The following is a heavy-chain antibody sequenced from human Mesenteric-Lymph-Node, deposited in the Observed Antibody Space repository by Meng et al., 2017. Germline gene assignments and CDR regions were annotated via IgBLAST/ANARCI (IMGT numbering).Heavy chain of an antibody. J-gene: IGHJ4*02. Sequence: GESLKIPCAASGFTFDDYTMHWVRQAPGKGLEWVSLISWDGGSTYYADSVKGRFTISRDNSKNSLYLQMNSLRTEDTALYYCAKDADYRRIVGATTFDYWGQGTLVTVSS. CDR2: ISWDGGST. V-gene: IGHV3-43*01. CDR1: GFTFDDYT. CDR3: AKDADYRRIVGATTFDY. D-gene: IGHD1-26*01.